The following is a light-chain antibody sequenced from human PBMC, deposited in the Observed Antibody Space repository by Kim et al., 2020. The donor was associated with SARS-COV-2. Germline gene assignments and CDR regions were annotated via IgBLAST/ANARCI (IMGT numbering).Light chain of an antibody. Sequence: SASVGDRVTITCQASQSISSYLNWYQQKPGKAPKLLIYAASSLQSGVTSRFSGSGSGTDFTHTISSLQPEDFATYYCQQSYSTPYTFGQGTKLEI. CDR3: QQSYSTPYT. V-gene: IGKV1-39*01. CDR1: QSISSY. J-gene: IGKJ2*01. CDR2: AAS.